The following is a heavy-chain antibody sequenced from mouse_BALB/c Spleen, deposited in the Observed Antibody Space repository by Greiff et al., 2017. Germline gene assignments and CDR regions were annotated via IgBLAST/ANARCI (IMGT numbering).Heavy chain of an antibody. CDR3: AGYGYDGGYAMDY. Sequence: EVKLMESGPELVKPGASVKVSCKASGYSFTDYNMYWVKQSHGKSLEWIGYIDPYTGGTSYNQKFKGKATLTVDKSSSTAFMHLNSLTSEDSAVYYCAGYGYDGGYAMDYWGQGTSVTVSS. V-gene: IGHV1S135*01. CDR2: IDPYTGGT. D-gene: IGHD2-2*01. CDR1: GYSFTDYN. J-gene: IGHJ4*01.